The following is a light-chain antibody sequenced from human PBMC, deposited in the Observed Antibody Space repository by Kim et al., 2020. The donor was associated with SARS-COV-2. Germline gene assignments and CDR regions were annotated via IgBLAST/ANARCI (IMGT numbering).Light chain of an antibody. Sequence: PGPKASSTCSGDALPKQYAYWFQQKPGQAPVVVIYEDTERPTGIPERFSGSTSGTTVTLTISGVQAEDEADYYCQSADSSDTFWVFGGGTQLTVL. V-gene: IGLV3-25*03. CDR2: EDT. CDR1: ALPKQY. CDR3: QSADSSDTFWV. J-gene: IGLJ3*02.